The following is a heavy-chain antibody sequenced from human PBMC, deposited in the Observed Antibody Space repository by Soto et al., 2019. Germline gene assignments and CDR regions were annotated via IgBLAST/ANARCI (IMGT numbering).Heavy chain of an antibody. CDR3: ARDDSSGYYYDY. Sequence: PSETLSLTCTVSGGSVSSGSYYWSWIRQPPGKGLEWIGYIYYSGSTNYNPSLKSRVTISVDTSKNQFSLKLSSVTAADTAVYYCARDDSSGYYYDYWGQGTLVTVSS. J-gene: IGHJ4*02. D-gene: IGHD3-22*01. CDR1: GGSVSSGSYY. CDR2: IYYSGST. V-gene: IGHV4-61*01.